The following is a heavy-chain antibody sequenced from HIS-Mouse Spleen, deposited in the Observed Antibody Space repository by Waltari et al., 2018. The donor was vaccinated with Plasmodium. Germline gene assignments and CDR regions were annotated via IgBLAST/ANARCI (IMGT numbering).Heavy chain of an antibody. CDR2: ISYDGSNK. CDR3: AKDHPGGQYSSGWYLLQH. V-gene: IGHV3-30*18. Sequence: GESGGGVVQPGRSLRLSCAASGFTFSSYGMHWVRQAPGKGLEWVAVISYDGSNKYYADSVKGRFPISKDNSKNTLYLQMNSLRAEDTAVYYCAKDHPGGQYSSGWYLLQHWGQGTLVTVSS. J-gene: IGHJ1*01. D-gene: IGHD6-19*01. CDR1: GFTFSSYG.